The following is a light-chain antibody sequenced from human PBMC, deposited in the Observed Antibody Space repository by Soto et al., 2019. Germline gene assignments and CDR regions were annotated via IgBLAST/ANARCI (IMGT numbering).Light chain of an antibody. V-gene: IGLV1-44*01. J-gene: IGLJ2*01. CDR1: SSNIGSNS. CDR3: SAWDDSLVVV. Sequence: QSVLTQPPSASGTRGQTVTISWSGSSSNIGSNSVNWFQHLPGAVPKLLIFSNHQRPSGVPDRFSGSKSGTSASLAISGLQTEDEADYYCSAWDDSLVVVFGGGTKVTVL. CDR2: SNH.